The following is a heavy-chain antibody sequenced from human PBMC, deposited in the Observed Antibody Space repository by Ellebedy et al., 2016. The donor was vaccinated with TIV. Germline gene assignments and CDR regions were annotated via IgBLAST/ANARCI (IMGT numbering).Heavy chain of an antibody. D-gene: IGHD6-13*01. Sequence: ASVKVSXXVSGYTLTELSMHWVRQAPGKGLEWMGWINPDSGDPFYAQKFLARVTMTTDTSISTAHMELSSLRSDDTATYYCASVTYSTFSPFDYWGQGTLVTVSS. CDR3: ASVTYSTFSPFDY. V-gene: IGHV1-2*02. J-gene: IGHJ4*02. CDR2: INPDSGDP. CDR1: GYTLTELS.